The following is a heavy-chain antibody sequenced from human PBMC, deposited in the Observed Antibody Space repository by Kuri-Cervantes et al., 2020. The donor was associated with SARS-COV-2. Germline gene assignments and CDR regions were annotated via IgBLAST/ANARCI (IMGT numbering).Heavy chain of an antibody. V-gene: IGHV3-30*02. Sequence: GESLKISCAASGFTFSSYGMHWVRQAPGKGLEWVAFIRYDGSNKYYADSVKGRFTISRDNSKNTLYLQMNSLRAEGTAVYYCRAQLTFGGVFAQDDYWGQGTLVTVSS. CDR3: RAQLTFGGVFAQDDY. D-gene: IGHD3-16*02. CDR2: IRYDGSNK. CDR1: GFTFSSYG. J-gene: IGHJ4*02.